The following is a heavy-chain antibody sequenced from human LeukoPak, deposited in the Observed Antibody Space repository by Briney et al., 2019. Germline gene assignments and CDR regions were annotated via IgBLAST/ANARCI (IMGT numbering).Heavy chain of an antibody. D-gene: IGHD6-19*01. Sequence: GGSLRLSCAASGFTFSSYAMSWVRQAPGKGLEWVSVIYSGGSTYYADSVKGRFTISRDNSKNTLYLQMNSLRAEDTAVYYCAREQWLAADYWGQGTLVTVSS. J-gene: IGHJ4*02. CDR2: IYSGGST. CDR3: AREQWLAADY. V-gene: IGHV3-66*01. CDR1: GFTFSSYA.